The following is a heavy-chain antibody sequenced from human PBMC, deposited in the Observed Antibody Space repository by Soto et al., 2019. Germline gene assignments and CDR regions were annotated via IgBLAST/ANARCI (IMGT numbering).Heavy chain of an antibody. D-gene: IGHD7-27*01. Sequence: QVQLVQSGAEVKKPGASVKVSCKASGYTFTGYYMHWVRQAPGQGLEWMGWINPNSGGTNYAQKFQGWVTMTRDTSISTAYMELSRLRSDDTAVYYCGRDLSPTELGLRHYYGMDVWGQGTTVTVSS. J-gene: IGHJ6*02. CDR3: GRDLSPTELGLRHYYGMDV. V-gene: IGHV1-2*04. CDR2: INPNSGGT. CDR1: GYTFTGYY.